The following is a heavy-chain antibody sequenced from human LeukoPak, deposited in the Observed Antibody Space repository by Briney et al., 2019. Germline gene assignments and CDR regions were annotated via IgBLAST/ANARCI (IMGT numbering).Heavy chain of an antibody. CDR2: IWYDGSNK. V-gene: IGHV3-33*06. J-gene: IGHJ4*02. CDR3: AKPGGRDGYNFDFDY. Sequence: GGSLRLSXAAPGFTFSSYGMHWVRQAPGKGLEWVAVIWYDGSNKYYADSVKGRFTISRDNSKNTLYLQMNSLRAEDTAVYYCAKPGGRDGYNFDFDYWGQGTLVTVSS. D-gene: IGHD5-24*01. CDR1: GFTFSSYG.